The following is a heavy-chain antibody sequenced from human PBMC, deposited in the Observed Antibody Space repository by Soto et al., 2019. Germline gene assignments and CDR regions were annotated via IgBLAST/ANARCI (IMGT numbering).Heavy chain of an antibody. D-gene: IGHD4-17*01. J-gene: IGHJ6*02. CDR2: IYPGDSDT. Sequence: GESLKISCKGSGYSFTSYWIGWVRQMPGKGPEWMGIIYPGDSDTRYSPSFQGQVTISADKSISTAYLQWSSLKAPDTAMYYCARLGGDATYYYYGMDVWGQGTTVTVSS. CDR1: GYSFTSYW. V-gene: IGHV5-51*01. CDR3: ARLGGDATYYYYGMDV.